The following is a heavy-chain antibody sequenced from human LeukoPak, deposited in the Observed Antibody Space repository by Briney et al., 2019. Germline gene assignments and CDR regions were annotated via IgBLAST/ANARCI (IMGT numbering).Heavy chain of an antibody. V-gene: IGHV4-59*12. CDR1: GGSISSYY. Sequence: SETLSLTCTVSGGSISSYYWSWIRQPPGKGLEWIGYIYYSGSTNYNPSLKSRVTISVDTSKNQFSLKLSSVTAADTAVYYCARVRTTGFDPWGQGTLVTVSS. CDR2: IYYSGST. CDR3: ARVRTTGFDP. D-gene: IGHD2/OR15-2a*01. J-gene: IGHJ5*02.